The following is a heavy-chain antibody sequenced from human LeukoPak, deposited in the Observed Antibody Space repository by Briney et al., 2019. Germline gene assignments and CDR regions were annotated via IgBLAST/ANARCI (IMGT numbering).Heavy chain of an antibody. CDR3: AREDYYFDS. D-gene: IGHD2-15*01. Sequence: PSETLSLTCSVYGGSVSAYYWSWIRQPPGKGLEWIGEINHSRGTKYNPSLKSRVTILLDASKNQFSLNLSSVTAADTAVYYCAREDYYFDSWGQGTLVTVSS. J-gene: IGHJ4*02. V-gene: IGHV4-34*01. CDR2: INHSRGT. CDR1: GGSVSAYY.